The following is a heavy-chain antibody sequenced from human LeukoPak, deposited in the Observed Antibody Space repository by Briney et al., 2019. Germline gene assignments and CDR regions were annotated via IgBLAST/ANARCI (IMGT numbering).Heavy chain of an antibody. D-gene: IGHD4-23*01. CDR1: GGSFITYY. CDR2: IYYSGST. V-gene: IGHV4-59*08. CDR3: ARLVRNYFDY. J-gene: IGHJ4*02. Sequence: SETLSLTCAVYGGSFITYYWSWIRQPPGKGLEWIGYIYYSGSTNYNPSLKSRVTISVDTSKNQFSLKLSSVTAADTAVYYCARLVRNYFDYWGQGTLVTVSS.